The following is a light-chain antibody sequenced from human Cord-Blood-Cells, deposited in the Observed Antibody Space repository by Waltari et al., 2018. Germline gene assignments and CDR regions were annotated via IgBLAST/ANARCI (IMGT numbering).Light chain of an antibody. CDR3: CSYAGSYTRV. J-gene: IGLJ3*02. CDR1: SSDVGGYNY. Sequence: QSALTQPRSVSGSPGQSVTISCTGTSSDVGGYNYVSWYQQHPGKAPKLMIYDVSKRPSGVPCRFAGSKSGNTASLTISGLQAEDEADYYCCSYAGSYTRVFGGGTKLTVL. V-gene: IGLV2-11*01. CDR2: DVS.